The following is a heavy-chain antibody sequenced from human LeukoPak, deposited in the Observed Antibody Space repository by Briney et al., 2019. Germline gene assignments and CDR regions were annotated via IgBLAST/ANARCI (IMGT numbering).Heavy chain of an antibody. V-gene: IGHV4-59*01. CDR1: GGSISSYY. CDR2: IYYSGST. CDR3: ARATYYYGSGSYDGWVRRFDP. J-gene: IGHJ5*02. D-gene: IGHD3-10*01. Sequence: SETLSLTCTVSGGSISSYYWSWIRQPPGKGLEWIGYIYYSGSTNYNPSLKSRVTISVDTSKNQFSLKLSSVTAADTAVYYCARATYYYGSGSYDGWVRRFDPWGQGTLVTVSS.